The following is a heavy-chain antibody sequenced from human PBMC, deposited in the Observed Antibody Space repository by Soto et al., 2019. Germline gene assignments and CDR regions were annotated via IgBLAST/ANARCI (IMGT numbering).Heavy chain of an antibody. J-gene: IGHJ6*02. Sequence: GASVKVSCKASGGTFSSYAISWVRQAPGQGLEWMGGIIPIFGTANYAQKFQGRVTITADESTSTAYMELSSLRSEDTAVYYCAEGWITIFGVALNGMDVWGQGTTVTVSS. D-gene: IGHD3-3*01. CDR2: IIPIFGTA. CDR1: GGTFSSYA. V-gene: IGHV1-69*13. CDR3: AEGWITIFGVALNGMDV.